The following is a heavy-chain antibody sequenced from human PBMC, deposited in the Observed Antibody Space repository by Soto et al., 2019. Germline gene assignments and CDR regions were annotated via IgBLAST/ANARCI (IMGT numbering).Heavy chain of an antibody. D-gene: IGHD2-8*01. CDR1: GGSISSYY. J-gene: IGHJ4*02. Sequence: SETLSLTCTVSGGSISSYYWSWIRQPPGKGLEWIGYIYYSGSTNYNPSLKSRVTISVDTSKNQFSLKLSSVTAADTAVYYCARHGLHGYCTNGVCYELDYWGQGTLVTVSS. V-gene: IGHV4-59*08. CDR3: ARHGLHGYCTNGVCYELDY. CDR2: IYYSGST.